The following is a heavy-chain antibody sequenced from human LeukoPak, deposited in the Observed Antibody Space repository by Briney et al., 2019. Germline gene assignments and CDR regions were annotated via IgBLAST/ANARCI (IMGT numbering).Heavy chain of an antibody. V-gene: IGHV4-59*01. CDR3: ARSLYSSGWAAIGVEEYYFDY. J-gene: IGHJ4*02. CDR1: GGSISSYY. Sequence: PSETLSLTCTVSGGSISSYYWSWIRQPPGKGLEWIGYIYYSGSTNYNPSLKSRVTISVDTSKNQFSLKLSSVTAADTAVCYCARSLYSSGWAAIGVEEYYFDYWGQGTLVTVSS. CDR2: IYYSGST. D-gene: IGHD6-19*01.